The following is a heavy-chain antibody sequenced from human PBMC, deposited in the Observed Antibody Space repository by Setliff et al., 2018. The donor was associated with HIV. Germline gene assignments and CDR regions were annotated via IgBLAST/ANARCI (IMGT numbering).Heavy chain of an antibody. CDR3: ARALYTNLAHFDY. V-gene: IGHV1-46*01. CDR1: GYAFTSFY. D-gene: IGHD2-2*02. CDR2: VNPSGGDT. J-gene: IGHJ4*02. Sequence: ASVKVSCKASGYAFTSFYLHWVRQAPGQGLEWMAIVNPSGGDTSYAEKFQGRVTVTSDTSTSTVYMDPGSLGSEDTAVYYCARALYTNLAHFDYWGQGTLVTVSS.